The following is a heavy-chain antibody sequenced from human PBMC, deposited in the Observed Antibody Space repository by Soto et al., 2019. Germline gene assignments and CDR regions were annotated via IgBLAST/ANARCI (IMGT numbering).Heavy chain of an antibody. Sequence: ASVKVSCKASGGTFSSYAISWVRQAPGQGLEWMGGIIPIFGTANYAQKFQGRVTITADESTSTAYMELSSLRSEDTAVYYCARAITGTTLREPYGMDVWGQGTTVTVSS. CDR3: ARAITGTTLREPYGMDV. CDR1: GGTFSSYA. D-gene: IGHD1-7*01. J-gene: IGHJ6*02. V-gene: IGHV1-69*13. CDR2: IIPIFGTA.